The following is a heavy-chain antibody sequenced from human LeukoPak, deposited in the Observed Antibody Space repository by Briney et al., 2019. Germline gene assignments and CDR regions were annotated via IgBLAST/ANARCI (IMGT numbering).Heavy chain of an antibody. CDR1: GFTFTHYA. Sequence: GGSLRLSCVASGFTFTHYAMTWVRQAPGKGLEWVSDISASGSTIHYADSVKGRFTVSRDSSKNTVFLQMISLRVEDTALYHCAKGHGDWGGNYLDHWGQGTHVTVSS. J-gene: IGHJ4*02. CDR2: ISASGSTI. CDR3: AKGHGDWGGNYLDH. D-gene: IGHD4-17*01. V-gene: IGHV3-23*01.